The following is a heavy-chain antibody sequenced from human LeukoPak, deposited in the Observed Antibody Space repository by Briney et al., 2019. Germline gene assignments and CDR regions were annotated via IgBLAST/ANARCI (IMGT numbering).Heavy chain of an antibody. V-gene: IGHV1-18*01. CDR2: ISAYNGNT. D-gene: IGHD6-19*01. CDR3: ARAAHNSSGWYDY. Sequence: GASVKVSCKASGYTFTSYGISWVRQAPGQGLAWMGWISAYNGNTNYAQKPQGRVTMTTATSTSTAYMELRGLRSDDTAVYYCARAAHNSSGWYDYWGQGTLVTVSS. CDR1: GYTFTSYG. J-gene: IGHJ4*02.